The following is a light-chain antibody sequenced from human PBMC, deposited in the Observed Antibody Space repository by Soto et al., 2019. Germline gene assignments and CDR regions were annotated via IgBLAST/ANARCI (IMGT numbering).Light chain of an antibody. CDR3: HQYGISPGT. J-gene: IGKJ1*01. CDR2: AAS. Sequence: DIQMTQSPSSLSASVGARVTITCRASQSISSYLNWYQQKPGKAPKLLIYAASSLQSGVPSRFSGSGSGTDFTLTISRLEPEDSAVYYCHQYGISPGTFGQGTKVDIK. CDR1: QSISSY. V-gene: IGKV1-39*01.